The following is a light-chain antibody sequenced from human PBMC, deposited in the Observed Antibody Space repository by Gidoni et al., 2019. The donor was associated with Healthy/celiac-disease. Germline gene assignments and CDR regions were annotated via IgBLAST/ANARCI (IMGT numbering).Light chain of an antibody. CDR1: SSNIGSNY. Sequence: QSVLTQPPSASGTPGPRVTISCSGSSSNIGSNYVYWYQQLPGPAPNLLIYRNNQRPSGVPDRFSGSKSGTSASLAISGLRSEDEADYYCAAWDDSLSGPRVFGGGTKLTVL. CDR3: AAWDDSLSGPRV. CDR2: RNN. J-gene: IGLJ3*02. V-gene: IGLV1-47*01.